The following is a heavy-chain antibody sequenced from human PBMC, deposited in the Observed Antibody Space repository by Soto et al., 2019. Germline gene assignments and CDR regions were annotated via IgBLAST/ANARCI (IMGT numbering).Heavy chain of an antibody. CDR3: ARLAQYYYDSSGYSNWFDP. Sequence: PGESLKISCQGSGYSFTSYWIGWVRQMPGKGLEWMGIIYPGDSDTRYSPSFQGQVTISADKSISTAYLQWSSLKASDTAMYYCARLAQYYYDSSGYSNWFDPWGQGTLVTVSS. J-gene: IGHJ5*02. CDR1: GYSFTSYW. D-gene: IGHD3-22*01. CDR2: IYPGDSDT. V-gene: IGHV5-51*01.